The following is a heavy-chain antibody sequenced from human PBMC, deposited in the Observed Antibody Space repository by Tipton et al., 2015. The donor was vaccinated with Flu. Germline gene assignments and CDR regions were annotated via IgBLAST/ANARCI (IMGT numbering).Heavy chain of an antibody. Sequence: SLRLSCAASGFTFSRYAMSWVRQAPGKRREWISAISGGGGGTYYADSVKGRFTISRDNSKKTLYLRMDSLRAEDTAIYYCAKVIPEKVAGLDYWGQGTLVTVSS. CDR3: AKVIPEKVAGLDY. J-gene: IGHJ4*02. V-gene: IGHV3-23*01. D-gene: IGHD6-19*01. CDR1: GFTFSRYA. CDR2: ISGGGGGT.